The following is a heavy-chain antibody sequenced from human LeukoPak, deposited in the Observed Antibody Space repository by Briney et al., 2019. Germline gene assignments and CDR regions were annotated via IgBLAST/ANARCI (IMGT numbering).Heavy chain of an antibody. J-gene: IGHJ4*02. CDR1: GFSFSNYG. V-gene: IGHV3-30*18. D-gene: IGHD5-18*01. Sequence: SGGSLRLSCAASGFSFSNYGMHWVRQAPGKGLEWVAAISYDGSNKYYTDSVKGRFTISRDNSENTLYLQMNSLRAEDTAVYYCAKDHLAGYSYGGYYFDYWGQGTLVTVSS. CDR2: ISYDGSNK. CDR3: AKDHLAGYSYGGYYFDY.